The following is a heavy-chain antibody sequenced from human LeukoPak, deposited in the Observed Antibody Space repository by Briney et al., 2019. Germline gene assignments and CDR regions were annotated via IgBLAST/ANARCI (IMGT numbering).Heavy chain of an antibody. CDR2: IKQDGSEK. Sequence: GGSLRLSCAASGFTFSSYAMSWVRQAPGKGLEWVANIKQDGSEKYYVDSVKGRFTISRDNAKNSLYLQMNSLRAEDTAVYYCARSAVTLYYYYGMDVWGQGTTVTVPS. V-gene: IGHV3-7*01. CDR1: GFTFSSYA. D-gene: IGHD4-11*01. CDR3: ARSAVTLYYYYGMDV. J-gene: IGHJ6*02.